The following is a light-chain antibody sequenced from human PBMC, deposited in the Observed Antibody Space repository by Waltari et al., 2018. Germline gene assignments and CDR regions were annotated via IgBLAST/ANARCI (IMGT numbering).Light chain of an antibody. CDR1: QSVSIY. CDR3: QQRSIWPPLT. J-gene: IGKJ4*01. CDR2: DAS. V-gene: IGKV3-11*01. Sequence: EVVLTQSPATLSLSPGERATLSCRASQSVSIYLAWYQQKPGQAPRLLIYDASNRATGIPARFSGSGSGTDFTLTINSLEPEDFAVYYCQQRSIWPPLTFGGGTKVGIK.